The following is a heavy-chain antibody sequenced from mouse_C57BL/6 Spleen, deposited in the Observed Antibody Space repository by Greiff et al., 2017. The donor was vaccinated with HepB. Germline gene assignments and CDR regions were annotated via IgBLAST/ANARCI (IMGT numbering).Heavy chain of an antibody. CDR3: AREYYGSSLYYFDY. J-gene: IGHJ2*01. V-gene: IGHV1-72*01. Sequence: VQLQQPGAELVKPGASVKLSCKASGYTFTSYWMHWVKQRPGRGLEWIGRIDPNSGGTKYNEKFKSKATLTVDKPSSPAYMQLSSRTSEDSAVYYCAREYYGSSLYYFDYWGQGTTLTVSS. D-gene: IGHD1-1*01. CDR2: IDPNSGGT. CDR1: GYTFTSYW.